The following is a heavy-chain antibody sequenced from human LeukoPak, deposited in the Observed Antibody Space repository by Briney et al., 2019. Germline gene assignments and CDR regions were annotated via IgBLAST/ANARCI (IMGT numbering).Heavy chain of an antibody. D-gene: IGHD3-10*01. J-gene: IGHJ5*02. Sequence: GASVKVSCKASGYTFTSYDINWVRQATGQGLEWMGWMNSNSGNTGYAQKFQGRVTMTRNTSISTAYMELSSLRSEDTAVYYCARGVRYGSGSYYEFNWFDPWGQGTLVTVSS. CDR3: ARGVRYGSGSYYEFNWFDP. CDR2: MNSNSGNT. V-gene: IGHV1-8*01. CDR1: GYTFTSYD.